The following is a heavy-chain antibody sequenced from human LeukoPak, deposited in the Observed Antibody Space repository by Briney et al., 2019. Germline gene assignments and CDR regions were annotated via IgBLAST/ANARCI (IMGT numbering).Heavy chain of an antibody. J-gene: IGHJ4*02. CDR1: GGSISSYH. CDR3: ARHSSGYLSYFDY. CDR2: IYYSGST. Sequence: PSETLSPTCTVSGGSISSYHWSWIRQPPGKGLEWIGYIYYSGSTNYNPSLKSRVTISLDTSKNQFSLKVCSATAADTAVYYCARHSSGYLSYFDYWGQGTLVPVSS. D-gene: IGHD3-22*01. V-gene: IGHV4-59*08.